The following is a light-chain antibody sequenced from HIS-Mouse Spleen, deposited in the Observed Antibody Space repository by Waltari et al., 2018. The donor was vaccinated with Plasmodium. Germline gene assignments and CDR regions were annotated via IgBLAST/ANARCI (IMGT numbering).Light chain of an antibody. V-gene: IGKV1-9*01. CDR3: QQLNSYPLT. J-gene: IGKJ4*01. CDR2: AAS. Sequence: DLQLTQSPSFLSASVGDRVTITCRASQGISSYLAWYQQKPGKAPKLLIYAASTLQSGVPSSFSGSGSGTEFTLTISSLQPEDFATYYCQQLNSYPLTFGGGTKVEIK. CDR1: QGISSY.